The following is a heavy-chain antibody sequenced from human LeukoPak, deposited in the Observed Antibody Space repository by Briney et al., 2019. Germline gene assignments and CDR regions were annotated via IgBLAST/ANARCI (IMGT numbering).Heavy chain of an antibody. CDR3: ARDGGPSGSYSSNDY. CDR2: IYHSGST. J-gene: IGHJ4*02. D-gene: IGHD1-26*01. CDR1: GFTYSSSAM. V-gene: IGHV4-4*02. Sequence: GSLRLSCAASGFTYSSSAMSWVRQAPGKGLEWIGEIYHSGSTNYNPSLKSRVTISVDRSKNQFSLKLSSVTAADTAVYYCARDGGPSGSYSSNDYWGQGTLVTVSS.